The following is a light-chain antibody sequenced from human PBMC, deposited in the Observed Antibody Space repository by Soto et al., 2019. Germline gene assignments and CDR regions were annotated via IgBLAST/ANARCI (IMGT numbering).Light chain of an antibody. Sequence: EIVVTQSPATLSVSPGERVTLSCRASQSVSSSLAWYQQRPGQAPRLLIYDTSTRAAGISARFSGSGSGTEFTLTISSLEPEDSAVYYCQQRSNWPSLTFGGGTKVDIK. J-gene: IGKJ4*01. CDR2: DTS. CDR3: QQRSNWPSLT. CDR1: QSVSSS. V-gene: IGKV3-11*01.